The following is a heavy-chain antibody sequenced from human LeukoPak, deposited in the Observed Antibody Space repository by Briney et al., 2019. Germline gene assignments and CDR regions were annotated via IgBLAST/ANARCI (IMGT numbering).Heavy chain of an antibody. J-gene: IGHJ4*02. Sequence: PGGSLRLSCAASGFTFDDYGMSWVRQAPGKGLEWVSGINWNGGSTGYADSVKGRFTISGDNAKNSLYLQMNSLRAEDTALYYCARDIFYYDSSGPGRYFDYWGQGTLVTVSS. CDR3: ARDIFYYDSSGPGRYFDY. CDR1: GFTFDDYG. D-gene: IGHD3-22*01. V-gene: IGHV3-20*04. CDR2: INWNGGST.